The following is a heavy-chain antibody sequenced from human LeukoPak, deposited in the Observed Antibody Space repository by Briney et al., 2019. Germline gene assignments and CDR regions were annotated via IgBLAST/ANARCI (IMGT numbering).Heavy chain of an antibody. D-gene: IGHD2-2*01. CDR3: ARDSGKCTTTSCSDYLDY. CDR1: GGSISLYY. V-gene: IGHV4-59*01. J-gene: IGHJ4*02. CDR2: VYYSGST. Sequence: SETLSLTCSVSGGSISLYYWSWIRQPPGKGLEWIGFVYYSGSTHYNPSLESRVTISVDVSKNQFSLKLSSVTTADTAVYYCARDSGKCTTTSCSDYLDYWGQGTLVTVSS.